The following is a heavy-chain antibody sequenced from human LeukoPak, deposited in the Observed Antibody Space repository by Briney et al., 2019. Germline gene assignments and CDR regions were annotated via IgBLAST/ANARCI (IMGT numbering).Heavy chain of an antibody. CDR1: GGSISSGGYY. Sequence: PSQTLSLTCTVSGGSISSGGYYWSWIRQHPGKGLEWIGYIYYSGSTYYNPSLTSRVTITVDTAKNQFSLKLSSVTAADTAVYYCARDRGTVTTNYYYGMDVWGQGTTVTVSS. CDR3: ARDRGTVTTNYYYGMDV. V-gene: IGHV4-31*03. J-gene: IGHJ6*02. CDR2: IYYSGST. D-gene: IGHD4-17*01.